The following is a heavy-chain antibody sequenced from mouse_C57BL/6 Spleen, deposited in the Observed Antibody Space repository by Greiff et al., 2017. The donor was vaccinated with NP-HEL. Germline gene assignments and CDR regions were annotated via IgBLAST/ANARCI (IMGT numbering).Heavy chain of an antibody. CDR2: ISYDGSN. V-gene: IGHV3-6*01. Sequence: VQLKESGPGLVKPSQSLSLTCSVTGYSITSGYYWNWIRQFPGNKLEWMGYISYDGSNNYNPSLKNRISITRDTSKNQFFLKLNSVTTEDTATYYCAREDRYFDVWGTGTTVTVSS. J-gene: IGHJ1*03. CDR1: GYSITSGYY. CDR3: AREDRYFDV.